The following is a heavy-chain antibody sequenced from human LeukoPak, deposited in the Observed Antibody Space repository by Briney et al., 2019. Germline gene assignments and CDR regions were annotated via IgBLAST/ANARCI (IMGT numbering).Heavy chain of an antibody. J-gene: IGHJ3*02. CDR2: ISSSSSYI. V-gene: IGHV3-21*01. CDR1: GFTFSSYS. CDR3: ARGVEQWPDDAFDI. D-gene: IGHD6-19*01. Sequence: PGGSLRLSCAASGFTFSSYSMNWVRQAPGKGLEWVSSISSSSSYIYYADSVKGRFTISRDNAKNSLYLQMNSLRAEDTAVYYCARGVEQWPDDAFDIWGQGTMVTVSS.